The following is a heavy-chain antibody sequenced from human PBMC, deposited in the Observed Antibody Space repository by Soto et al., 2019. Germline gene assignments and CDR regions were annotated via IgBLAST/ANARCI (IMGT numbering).Heavy chain of an antibody. Sequence: QAQVLESGGGLVTPGGTLTLSCSGSGFSFSNFFATWPRHSPPKGLEWLSSISRSGAKIYYADPVRGRFTISRDTARGTVKLPMTKIRVEDSGVYFCARELTMDGVGGWRYTGMNVWGPGTPVAVSS. V-gene: IGHV3-11*01. CDR1: GFSFSNFF. CDR3: ARELTMDGVGGWRYTGMNV. J-gene: IGHJ6*01. CDR2: ISRSGAKI. D-gene: IGHD3-3*01.